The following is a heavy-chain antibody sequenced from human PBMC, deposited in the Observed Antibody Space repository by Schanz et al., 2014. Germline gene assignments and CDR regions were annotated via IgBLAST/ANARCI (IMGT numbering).Heavy chain of an antibody. CDR2: ISAYNGHT. Sequence: QVQLVQSGAEAKKTGASVKVSCKASGYTFFDYGFTWVRQAPGQGLEWMGWISAYNGHTNYAQKLQGRVTMTTDTSTSTAYMELRSLRSDDPAVYYCARIAEAGTQYLQYWGQGTLVTVSS. D-gene: IGHD6-13*01. V-gene: IGHV1-18*04. J-gene: IGHJ1*01. CDR3: ARIAEAGTQYLQY. CDR1: GYTFFDYG.